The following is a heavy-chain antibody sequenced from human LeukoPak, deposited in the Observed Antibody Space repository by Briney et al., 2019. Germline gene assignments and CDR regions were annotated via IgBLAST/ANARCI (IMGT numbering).Heavy chain of an antibody. CDR3: AKDLSIVVVVAATGGFDY. J-gene: IGHJ4*02. CDR1: GFNFSSHA. V-gene: IGHV3-23*01. CDR2: ISGSGGST. Sequence: PGGSLRLSCAASGFNFSSHAMSWVRPASGKGLESVSAISGSGGSTYYADSVKGRFTISRDNSKNTLYLQMNSLRAEDTAVYFCAKDLSIVVVVAATGGFDYWGQGTLVTVSS. D-gene: IGHD2-15*01.